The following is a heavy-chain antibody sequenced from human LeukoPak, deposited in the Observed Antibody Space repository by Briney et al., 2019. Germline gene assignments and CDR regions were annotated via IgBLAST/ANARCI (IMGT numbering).Heavy chain of an antibody. D-gene: IGHD3-3*01. V-gene: IGHV1-2*02. CDR1: RYTFTGYY. J-gene: IGHJ4*02. Sequence: TVKLSCKNSRYTFTGYYMHWVRQAPGQGLEWMGWINPNSGGTNYAQKFQGRVTMTRDTSISTAYMELSRLRSDDTAVYYCARGSWVGVVTFFDYWGQGTLVTVSS. CDR3: ARGSWVGVVTFFDY. CDR2: INPNSGGT.